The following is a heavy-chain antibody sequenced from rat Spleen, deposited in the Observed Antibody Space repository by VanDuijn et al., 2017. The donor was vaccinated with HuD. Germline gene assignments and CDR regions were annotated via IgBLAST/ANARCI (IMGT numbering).Heavy chain of an antibody. Sequence: EVQLVESGGGLVQPGRSMKLSCAASGFIFSSFPMAWVRQAPTKGLEWVATISSDGGNTYYRDSVKGRFTISRDNTKSTLYLQMDSLRSEDTATYYCARQVTALDYWGQGVMATVSS. J-gene: IGHJ2*01. CDR1: GFIFSSFP. V-gene: IGHV5-46*01. CDR2: ISSDGGNT. CDR3: ARQVTALDY. D-gene: IGHD1-10*01.